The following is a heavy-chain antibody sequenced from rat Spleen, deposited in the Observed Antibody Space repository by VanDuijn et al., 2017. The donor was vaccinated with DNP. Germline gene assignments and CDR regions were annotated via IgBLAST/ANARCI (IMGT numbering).Heavy chain of an antibody. J-gene: IGHJ3*01. Sequence: EVQLVESGGGLVQSGRSMNLSCEASGFAFGDSYMAWVRQAPTKGLECVASISTSGGSTYYRDSVKGRFAISRDNAKSTLYLQMNSLRSEDTATYYCARPVYYDGTYYYGWFAYWGQGTLVTVSS. D-gene: IGHD1-12*02. CDR1: GFAFGDSY. V-gene: IGHV5-25*01. CDR3: ARPVYYDGTYYYGWFAY. CDR2: ISTSGGST.